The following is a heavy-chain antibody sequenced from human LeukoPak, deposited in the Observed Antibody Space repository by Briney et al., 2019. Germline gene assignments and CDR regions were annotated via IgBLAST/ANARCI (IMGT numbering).Heavy chain of an antibody. Sequence: SETLSLTCAVYGGSFSGYYWSWIRQPPGKGLEWIGEINHSGSTNYNPSLKSRVTISVDTSKNQFSLKLSSVTAADTAVYYCARDWGSSGWYDWFDPWGQGILVTVSS. D-gene: IGHD6-13*01. CDR2: INHSGST. CDR3: ARDWGSSGWYDWFDP. V-gene: IGHV4-34*01. CDR1: GGSFSGYY. J-gene: IGHJ5*02.